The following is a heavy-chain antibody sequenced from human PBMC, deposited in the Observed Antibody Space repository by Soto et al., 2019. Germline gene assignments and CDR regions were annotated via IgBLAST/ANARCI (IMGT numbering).Heavy chain of an antibody. V-gene: IGHV3-13*05. CDR2: IGTAGDP. CDR1: GFTFSSYD. J-gene: IGHJ3*02. Sequence: GSLRLSCAASGFTFSSYDMHWVRQATGKGLEWVSAIGTAGDPYYPGSVKGRFTISRENAKNSLYLQMNSLRAGDTAVYYCARSISGDYAFDIWGQGTMVTVSS. D-gene: IGHD4-17*01. CDR3: ARSISGDYAFDI.